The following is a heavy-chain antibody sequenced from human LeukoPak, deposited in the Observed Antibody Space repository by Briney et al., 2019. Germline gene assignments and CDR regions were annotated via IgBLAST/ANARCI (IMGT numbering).Heavy chain of an antibody. CDR1: GFTFSSYG. CDR2: ISYDGSSK. J-gene: IGHJ4*02. CDR3: AKVRVVFNWNYAYYFDY. Sequence: PGGSLRLSCAASGFTFSSYGMHWVRQAPGKGLEWVAIISYDGSSKYYADSVKGRFTISRDNSKNTLYLQMNSLGPEDTAMYYCAKVRVVFNWNYAYYFDYWGQGTLVTVSS. D-gene: IGHD1-7*01. V-gene: IGHV3-30*18.